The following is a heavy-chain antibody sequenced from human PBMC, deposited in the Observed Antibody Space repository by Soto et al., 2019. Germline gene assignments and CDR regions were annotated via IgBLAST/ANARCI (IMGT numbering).Heavy chain of an antibody. J-gene: IGHJ6*02. CDR3: ARQRTGTIFGVVASYGMDV. CDR1: GYSFTSYW. Sequence: GEPLKISCKGSGYSFTSYWIGWVRQMPGKGLEWMGIIYPGDSDTRYSPSFQGQVTISADKSISTAYLQWSSLKASDTAMYYCARQRTGTIFGVVASYGMDVWGQGTTVTVSS. V-gene: IGHV5-51*01. D-gene: IGHD3-3*01. CDR2: IYPGDSDT.